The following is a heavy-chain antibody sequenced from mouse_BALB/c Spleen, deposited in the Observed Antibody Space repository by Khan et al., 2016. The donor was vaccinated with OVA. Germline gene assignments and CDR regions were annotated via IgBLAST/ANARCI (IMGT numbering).Heavy chain of an antibody. D-gene: IGHD1-1*01. J-gene: IGHJ2*01. Sequence: EVQLVESGPELVRPGASVKISCKASGYSFNGYFMNWVMQSHGKSLEWIGRINPHIGETFYNQRFKDKATLTVDESSSTAHMELRSLASEDSAVYYCTRIYRSDFDYWGQGTTLTVSS. V-gene: IGHV1-20*02. CDR2: INPHIGET. CDR3: TRIYRSDFDY. CDR1: GYSFNGYF.